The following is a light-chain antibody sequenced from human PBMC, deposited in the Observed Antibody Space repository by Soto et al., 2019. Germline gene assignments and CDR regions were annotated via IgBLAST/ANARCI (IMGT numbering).Light chain of an antibody. V-gene: IGLV2-14*01. CDR2: DVS. J-gene: IGLJ2*01. Sequence: QSALTQPASVSGSPGQSITISCSGTSSDVGAYNYVSWYQQYPGKAPKLMIYDVSIRPSGVSNRFSGSKSGNTASLTISGLQAEDEADYYCSSYTSSSVIFGGGTQLTVL. CDR3: SSYTSSSVI. CDR1: SSDVGAYNY.